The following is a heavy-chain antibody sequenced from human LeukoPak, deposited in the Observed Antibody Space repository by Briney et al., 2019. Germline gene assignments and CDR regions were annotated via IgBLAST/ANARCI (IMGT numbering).Heavy chain of an antibody. CDR2: ISYSGST. CDR3: ARGVSYGGGMDV. V-gene: IGHV4-59*08. Sequence: SETLSLTCTVSGASISSYYWSWIRQPPGKGLEWIGYISYSGSTSYNASLKSRVTISADTSKNQVSLTLSSVTAADTAVYYCARGVSYGGGMDVWGQGTTVTVSS. J-gene: IGHJ6*02. D-gene: IGHD1-26*01. CDR1: GASISSYY.